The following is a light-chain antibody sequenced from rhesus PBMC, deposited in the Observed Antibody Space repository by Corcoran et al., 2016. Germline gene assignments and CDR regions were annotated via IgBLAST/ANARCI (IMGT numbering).Light chain of an antibody. CDR2: DAS. J-gene: IGKJ2*01. V-gene: IGKV1-33*02. CDR1: QGMTND. Sequence: DIQMTQSPSSLSASVGDRVTITCRASQGMTNDFAWYQQKPGETPKLLIYDASSLQRGIPSRFSGSGSGTDFTLTISSLQSEDFATYYCQHYYSTPYSFGQGTKVEIK. CDR3: QHYYSTPYS.